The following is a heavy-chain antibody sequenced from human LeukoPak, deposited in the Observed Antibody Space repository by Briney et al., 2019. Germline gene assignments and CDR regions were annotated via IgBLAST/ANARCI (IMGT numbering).Heavy chain of an antibody. V-gene: IGHV3-23*01. CDR1: GFTFSSYA. CDR2: ICGSGGST. D-gene: IGHD3-16*01. Sequence: GGSLRLSCAASGFTFSSYAMSWVRQAPGKGLERVSNICGSGGSTYYADSVKGRFTISRDNSKNTLSLQMNSLRVEDTAVFFCASKGIGGVIAASPFGYWGQGTLVTVSS. J-gene: IGHJ4*02. CDR3: ASKGIGGVIAASPFGY.